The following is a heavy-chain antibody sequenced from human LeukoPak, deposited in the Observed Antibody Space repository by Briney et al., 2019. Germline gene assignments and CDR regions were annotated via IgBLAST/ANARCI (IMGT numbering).Heavy chain of an antibody. V-gene: IGHV3-30*03. CDR2: ISYDGSNK. D-gene: IGHD2-15*01. CDR1: GFTFSSYG. Sequence: GGSLRLSCAASGFTFSSYGMHWVRQAPGKGLEWVAVISYDGSNKYYADSVKGRFTISRDNSKNTLYLQMNSLRAEDTAVYYCARDPQYCSGGSCYPGWYFDLWGRGTLVTVSS. CDR3: ARDPQYCSGGSCYPGWYFDL. J-gene: IGHJ2*01.